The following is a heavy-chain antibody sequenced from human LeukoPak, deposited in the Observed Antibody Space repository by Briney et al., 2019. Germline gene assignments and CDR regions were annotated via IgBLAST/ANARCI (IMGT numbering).Heavy chain of an antibody. CDR2: ISWDSSSI. Sequence: GGSLRLSCAASGFTFDDYAMHWVRQAPGKGLEWVSGISWDSSSIDYAGSVKGRFTISRDNSKNTLYLQMNSLRAEDTAVYYCARGEDTAMPRDYWGQGTLVTVSS. CDR1: GFTFDDYA. J-gene: IGHJ4*02. V-gene: IGHV3-9*01. CDR3: ARGEDTAMPRDY. D-gene: IGHD5-18*01.